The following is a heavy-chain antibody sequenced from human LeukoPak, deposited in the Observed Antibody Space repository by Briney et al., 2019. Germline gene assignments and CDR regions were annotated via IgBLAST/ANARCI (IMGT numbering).Heavy chain of an antibody. CDR2: IYPGDSDT. CDR3: ARGPLGYCSSTSCYSFDY. CDR1: GYSFTSYW. J-gene: IGHJ4*02. D-gene: IGHD2-2*02. V-gene: IGHV5-51*01. Sequence: GESLKISCKGSGYSFTSYWIGWVRQMPGKGLECMGIIYPGDSDTRYSPSFQGRVTISADKSISTAYLQWSSLKASDTAMYYCARGPLGYCSSTSCYSFDYWGQGTLVTVSS.